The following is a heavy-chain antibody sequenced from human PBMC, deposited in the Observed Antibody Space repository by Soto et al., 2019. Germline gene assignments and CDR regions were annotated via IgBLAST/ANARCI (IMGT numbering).Heavy chain of an antibody. CDR3: SADPPHMAMGWPV. J-gene: IGHJ6*02. CDR2: IVVVSGST. CDR1: GFDFGSFG. D-gene: IGHD1-26*01. Sequence: QMQLVQSAAEVREPGTSVRVSCRASGFDFGSFGIQFLRQTRRRGLEWIGWIVVVSGSTNYARQFQGRVGISRDMSSGSAYLDLYDLKSDDTAVYFCSADPPHMAMGWPVWGQGTTVTVSS. V-gene: IGHV1-58*02.